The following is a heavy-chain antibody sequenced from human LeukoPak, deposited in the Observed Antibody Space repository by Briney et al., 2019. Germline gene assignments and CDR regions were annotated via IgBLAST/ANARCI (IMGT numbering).Heavy chain of an antibody. CDR2: VKGDGSFT. CDR1: GFTFRSHW. J-gene: IGHJ4*02. CDR3: VRDGDDFNFDY. Sequence: GGSLRLSCSASGFTFRSHWMHWVRQAPGKGLVWVSRVKGDGSFTNYADSVYGRFTISRDNAKNTLYLHMHSLRVEDTAVYYCVRDGDDFNFDYWGQGSLVTVSS. D-gene: IGHD5-24*01. V-gene: IGHV3-74*01.